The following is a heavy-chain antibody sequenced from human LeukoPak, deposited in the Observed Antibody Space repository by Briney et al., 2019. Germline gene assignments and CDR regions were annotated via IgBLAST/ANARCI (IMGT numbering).Heavy chain of an antibody. D-gene: IGHD4-17*01. Sequence: PGGSLRLSCAVSGFTFSSYAMHWVRQAPGKGLEWLAVISFDGTNKYYADLVKGRFTISKDHAKNTLYLQMNSLRTEDTAVYYCARDRYHGDRYYYYGMDVWGQGTTVTVSS. V-gene: IGHV3-30*01. CDR3: ARDRYHGDRYYYYGMDV. J-gene: IGHJ6*02. CDR1: GFTFSSYA. CDR2: ISFDGTNK.